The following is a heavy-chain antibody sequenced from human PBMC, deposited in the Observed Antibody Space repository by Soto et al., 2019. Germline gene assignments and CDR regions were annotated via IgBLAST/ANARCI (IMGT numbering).Heavy chain of an antibody. CDR2: ISYDGTNK. D-gene: IGHD6-19*01. CDR1: GFTFTTYG. Sequence: PGGSLRLSCAASGFTFTTYGMHWVRQAPGKGLEWVAVISYDGTNKFYEDSVDGRFTISRDNSKNMLFLQMNSLRTEDTAVYYCARGTPYNSGWYYFDFWGQGTLVTVSS. J-gene: IGHJ4*02. CDR3: ARGTPYNSGWYYFDF. V-gene: IGHV3-30*03.